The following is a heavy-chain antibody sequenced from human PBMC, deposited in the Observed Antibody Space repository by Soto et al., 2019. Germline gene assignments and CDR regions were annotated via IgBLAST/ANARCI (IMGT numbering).Heavy chain of an antibody. Sequence: GGSLRLSCSASGFTFSSYAMHWVRQAPGKGLEWVSGISCNRGSICYADSVKGRFTISRDNAKNSLYLQMNSLRAEDTALYYCAKDSYSSGLRYYFDYWGQGTLVTVSS. D-gene: IGHD6-19*01. CDR3: AKDSYSSGLRYYFDY. CDR2: ISCNRGSI. J-gene: IGHJ4*02. CDR1: GFTFSSYA. V-gene: IGHV3-64*04.